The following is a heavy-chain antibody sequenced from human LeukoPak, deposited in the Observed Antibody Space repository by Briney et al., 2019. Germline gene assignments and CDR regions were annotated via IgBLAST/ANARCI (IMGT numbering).Heavy chain of an antibody. J-gene: IGHJ4*02. CDR1: GFTFTNYA. V-gene: IGHV3-64*01. CDR3: AKYESKGAAAGDSFDY. CDR2: VSSNGGST. D-gene: IGHD6-13*01. Sequence: GGSLRLSCAASGFTFTNYAIYWVRQAPGKGLEYVSAVSSNGGSTYYANSVKGRFTISRDNSKNTLYLQMNSLRAEDTAVYYCAKYESKGAAAGDSFDYWGQGTLVTVSS.